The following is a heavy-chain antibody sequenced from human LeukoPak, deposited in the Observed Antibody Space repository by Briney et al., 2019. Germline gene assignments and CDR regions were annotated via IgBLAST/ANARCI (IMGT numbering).Heavy chain of an antibody. CDR1: GFSFDDYA. J-gene: IGHJ4*02. CDR3: AKDRNYDSSGIDY. Sequence: PGGSLRLSCAASGFSFDDYAMHWVRQAPGKGLEWVSGIIWNSGSIGYADSVKGRFTISRDNAKNSLYLQMNSLRAEDTAFYYCAKDRNYDSSGIDYWGQGTLVTVSS. CDR2: IIWNSGSI. V-gene: IGHV3-9*01. D-gene: IGHD3-22*01.